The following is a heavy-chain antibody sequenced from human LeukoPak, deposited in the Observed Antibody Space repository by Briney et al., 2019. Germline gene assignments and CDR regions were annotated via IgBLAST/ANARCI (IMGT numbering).Heavy chain of an antibody. CDR3: AKEATGSSHPNYYYYYMDV. V-gene: IGHV3-30*02. CDR1: GFTFSSYG. D-gene: IGHD6-6*01. J-gene: IGHJ6*03. CDR2: IRYDGSNK. Sequence: GGSLRLSCAASGFTFSSYGMHWVRQAPGKGLEWVAFIRYDGSNKYYADSVKGRFTISRDSSKNTLYLQMNSLRAEDTAVYYCAKEATGSSHPNYYYYYMDVWGKGTTVTVSS.